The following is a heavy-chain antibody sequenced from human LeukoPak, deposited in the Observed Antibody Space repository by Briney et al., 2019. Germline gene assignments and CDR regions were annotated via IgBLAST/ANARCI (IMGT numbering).Heavy chain of an antibody. CDR1: GDSISSGDHY. Sequence: PSETLSLTCTVSGDSISSGDHYWSWIRQPPGKGLEWIGYIHYSGSTYYNPSLKSRLIMSVDMSKNQFSLSLNSLTAADSAVYYGARAAAKKNIWYSFDYWGKEPLVTVSS. D-gene: IGHD2/OR15-2a*01. J-gene: IGHJ4*02. CDR3: ARAAAKKNIWYSFDY. CDR2: IHYSGST. V-gene: IGHV4-30-4*01.